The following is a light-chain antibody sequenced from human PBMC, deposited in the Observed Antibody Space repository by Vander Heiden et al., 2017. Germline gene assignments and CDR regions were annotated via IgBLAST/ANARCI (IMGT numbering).Light chain of an antibody. CDR2: DVR. V-gene: IGLV2-14*01. J-gene: IGLJ1*01. CDR3: GSYTASSTLGL. CDR1: SSDIGTYNY. Sequence: QSALTQPASVSGSPGQPITISCPGPSSDIGTYNYVSWYRQYPGKAPKLIIYDVRHRPSGVSDRFSGSKSGNTASLTISGLQAEDEADYYCGSYTASSTLGLFGTGTKVTVL.